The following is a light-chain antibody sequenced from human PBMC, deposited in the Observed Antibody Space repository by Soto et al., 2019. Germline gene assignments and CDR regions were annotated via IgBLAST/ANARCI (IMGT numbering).Light chain of an antibody. CDR1: QSVSSN. V-gene: IGKV3-15*01. CDR3: QQYNNWPPWT. Sequence: EIVMTQSPATLSVSPGERATLSCRASQSVSSNLAWYQQKPGQAPRLLIYGASTRATGIPARFSGSGSETEFTLTISSLQYEDFAVYDCQQYNNWPPWTFGQGNKVEIK. J-gene: IGKJ1*01. CDR2: GAS.